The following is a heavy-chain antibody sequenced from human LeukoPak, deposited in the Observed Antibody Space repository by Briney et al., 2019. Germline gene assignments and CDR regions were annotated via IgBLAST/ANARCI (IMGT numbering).Heavy chain of an antibody. CDR3: ARGREGAKTRYFDL. CDR2: TSDNGGRT. D-gene: IGHD1-26*01. Sequence: PGGSLRLSCAASGFTFSSHAMHWVRQAPGKGLECVSTTSDNGGRTYYANSVKGRFSVSRDNSKNTLYLQMGSLRAEDVAVYYCARGREGAKTRYFDLWGRGTLVTVPS. J-gene: IGHJ2*01. CDR1: GFTFSSHA. V-gene: IGHV3-64*01.